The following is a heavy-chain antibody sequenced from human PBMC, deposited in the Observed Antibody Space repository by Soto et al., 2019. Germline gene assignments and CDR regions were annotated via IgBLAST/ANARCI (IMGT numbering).Heavy chain of an antibody. J-gene: IGHJ4*02. CDR1: GYTFTSYE. D-gene: IGHD3-10*01. CDR2: MNPNGGDT. V-gene: IGHV1-8*01. Sequence: QVQLVQSGPEGKKPGASLKVSCKASGYTFTSYEINGVGQATGQGLEGMGWMNPNGGDTGNAQKFQGRVTMTRNTSISTAYMELSSLRSEDTAVYYCARGELLWFGELLRWGQGTLVTVSS. CDR3: ARGELLWFGELLR.